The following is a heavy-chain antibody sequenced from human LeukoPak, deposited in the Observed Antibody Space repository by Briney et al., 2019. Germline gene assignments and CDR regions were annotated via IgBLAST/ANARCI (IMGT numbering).Heavy chain of an antibody. D-gene: IGHD5-12*01. CDR1: DGSISFYY. V-gene: IGHV4-59*01. CDR2: IYYSGTT. J-gene: IGHJ5*02. Sequence: SETLSLTCPVSDGSISFYYWSWIRQPPGKGLEGTGDIYYSGTTNYNPSLKSRVTISVDTSQNQFSLKLSSVTAADTGVYYCARDASAYAGWFDPWGQGTLVSVSS. CDR3: ARDASAYAGWFDP.